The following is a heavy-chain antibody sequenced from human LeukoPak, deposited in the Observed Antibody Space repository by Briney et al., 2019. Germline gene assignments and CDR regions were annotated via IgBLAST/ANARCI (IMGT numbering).Heavy chain of an antibody. D-gene: IGHD1-14*01. Sequence: PSETLSLTCTVSGGSISSYYWSWIRQPPGKGLEWIGYIYYSGSTNYNPSLKSRVTISVDTSKNQFSMKLSSVTAADTAVYYCAITGLAEGSTQYFEHWGQGTVHTVFS. CDR1: GGSISSYY. CDR3: AITGLAEGSTQYFEH. V-gene: IGHV4-59*08. CDR2: IYYSGST. J-gene: IGHJ1*01.